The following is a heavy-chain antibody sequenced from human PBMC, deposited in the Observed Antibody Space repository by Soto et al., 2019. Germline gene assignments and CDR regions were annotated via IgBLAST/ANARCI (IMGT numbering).Heavy chain of an antibody. J-gene: IGHJ4*02. CDR1: GFTFSSYA. Sequence: GGSLRLSCAASGFTFSSYAMHWVRQAPGKGLEWVAVISYDGSNKYYADSVKGRFTISRDNSKNTLYLQMNSLRAGDTAVYYCARDFREAAFGLLGYYFDYWGQGTLVTVSS. CDR3: ARDFREAAFGLLGYYFDY. D-gene: IGHD3-10*01. CDR2: ISYDGSNK. V-gene: IGHV3-30-3*01.